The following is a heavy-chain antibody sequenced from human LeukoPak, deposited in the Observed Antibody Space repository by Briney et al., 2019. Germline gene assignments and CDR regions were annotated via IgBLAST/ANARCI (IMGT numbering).Heavy chain of an antibody. J-gene: IGHJ2*01. Sequence: PGESLRLSCAASGFTFNSDLMSWGRQAPGKGLVWVSRIDGDGATRSHEDSVKGRFTISRDNANNMVYLEMNSLRVEDTAVYYCTRDSGADRRYFDLWGRGTLVTVSS. CDR1: GFTFNSDL. V-gene: IGHV3-74*01. CDR3: TRDSGADRRYFDL. D-gene: IGHD7-27*01. CDR2: IDGDGATR.